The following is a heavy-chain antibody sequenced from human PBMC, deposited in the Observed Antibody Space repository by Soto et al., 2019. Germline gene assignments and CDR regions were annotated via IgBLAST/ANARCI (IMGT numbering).Heavy chain of an antibody. CDR2: VNPKRGNT. Sequence: QVQLVQSGAEVKKPGASVKVSCKASGYSFSTYDINWVRQAAGQGLEWMGWVNPKRGNTDYAQRFRGRVTMTSNTAISTAYMELSALTPEDTAVYYCAGPGCGSTTCYTDWFDPWGQGTLVSVSS. J-gene: IGHJ5*02. V-gene: IGHV1-8*01. D-gene: IGHD2-2*02. CDR3: AGPGCGSTTCYTDWFDP. CDR1: GYSFSTYD.